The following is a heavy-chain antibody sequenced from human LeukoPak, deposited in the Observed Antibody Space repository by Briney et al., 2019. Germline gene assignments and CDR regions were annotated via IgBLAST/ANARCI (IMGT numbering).Heavy chain of an antibody. CDR3: ARLEFRYYYDSSGYYYVY. D-gene: IGHD3-22*01. Sequence: SETLSLTCAVYGGSFSGYYWSWIRQPPGKGLEWVGEIYHSGSTNYNPSPKSRVTISVDTSKNHFSLKLSSVTAADTAVYYCARLEFRYYYDSSGYYYVYWGQGTLVTVSS. CDR2: IYHSGST. V-gene: IGHV4-34*01. J-gene: IGHJ4*02. CDR1: GGSFSGYY.